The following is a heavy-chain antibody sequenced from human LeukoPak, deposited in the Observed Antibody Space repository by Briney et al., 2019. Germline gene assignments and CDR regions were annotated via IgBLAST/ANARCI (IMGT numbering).Heavy chain of an antibody. Sequence: SVKVSCKASGGTFSSYAISWVRQAPGQGLEWMGGVIPIFGTASYAQKFQGRVTITADESTSTAYMELSSLRSEDTAVYYCASHYCSSTSCYPAFDIWGQGTMVTVSS. CDR2: VIPIFGTA. CDR1: GGTFSSYA. D-gene: IGHD2-2*01. CDR3: ASHYCSSTSCYPAFDI. V-gene: IGHV1-69*13. J-gene: IGHJ3*02.